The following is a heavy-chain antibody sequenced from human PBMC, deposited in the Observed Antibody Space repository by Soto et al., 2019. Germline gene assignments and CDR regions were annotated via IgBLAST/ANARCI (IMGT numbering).Heavy chain of an antibody. Sequence: QVQLQESGPGLVKPSGTLSLTCAVSGGSIGSSNWWSWVRQPPGKGLEWIGEIYDSGSTNYNPSLKSRVTISLEKSKNQFSLKLSSVTAADTAVYYCARLKTYDILNKSDYWGQGSLVTVSS. CDR2: IYDSGST. CDR3: ARLKTYDILNKSDY. D-gene: IGHD3-9*01. J-gene: IGHJ4*02. CDR1: GGSIGSSNW. V-gene: IGHV4-4*02.